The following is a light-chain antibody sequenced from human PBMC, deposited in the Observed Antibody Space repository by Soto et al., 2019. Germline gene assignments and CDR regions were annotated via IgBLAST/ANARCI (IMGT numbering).Light chain of an antibody. V-gene: IGKV3-20*01. Sequence: EIVLTQSPGTLSLSPGERATLSCRASQSVSSSYLAGYQQKPGQAPRLLIYGASSRATGIPDRFSGSGSGTDFTLTISRLEPEDCAVYYCQQYGSSPTYTFGQGTKLESK. CDR2: GAS. J-gene: IGKJ2*01. CDR3: QQYGSSPTYT. CDR1: QSVSSSY.